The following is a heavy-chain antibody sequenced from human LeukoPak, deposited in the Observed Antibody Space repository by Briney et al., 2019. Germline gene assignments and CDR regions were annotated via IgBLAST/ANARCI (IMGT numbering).Heavy chain of an antibody. CDR1: GFTFSSYA. CDR2: ISGTGSST. J-gene: IGHJ5*02. Sequence: GGSLRLSCAASGFTFSSYAMSWVRKAPGKGLEWVSTISGTGSSTYYADSAKGRFTISRDNSKDTLFLQLNSLTAADTAMYFCAKASVAIPQYCNSWGQGTLVTVSP. D-gene: IGHD2-2*02. V-gene: IGHV3-23*01. CDR3: AKASVAIPQYCNS.